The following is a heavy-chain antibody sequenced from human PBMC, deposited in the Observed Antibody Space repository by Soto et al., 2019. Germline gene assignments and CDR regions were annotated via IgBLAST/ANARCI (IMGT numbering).Heavy chain of an antibody. Sequence: EVQLLESGGGLVQPGGSLRLSCAASGFTFSSYAMSWVRQAPGKGLEWVSAISGSGGSTYYADSVKGRFTISRDSPKSTLHLQINSLRAEDTAVYYCAKVAYSSGWYQYFQHWGQGTLVTVSS. CDR1: GFTFSSYA. CDR2: ISGSGGST. CDR3: AKVAYSSGWYQYFQH. J-gene: IGHJ1*01. V-gene: IGHV3-23*01. D-gene: IGHD6-19*01.